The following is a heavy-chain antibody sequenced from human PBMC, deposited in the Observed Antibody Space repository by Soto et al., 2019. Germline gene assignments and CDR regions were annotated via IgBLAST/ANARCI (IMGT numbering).Heavy chain of an antibody. J-gene: IGHJ6*02. CDR2: IIPIFGTA. Sequence: QVQLVQSGAEVKKPGSSVKVSCKASGGTFSSYAISWVRQAPGQGLEWMGGIIPIFGTANYAQKFQGRVTITADESTSTAYMELSSLRSEDTAVYYCARGGVVVVPPAMGYYYGMDVWGQGTTVTVSS. D-gene: IGHD2-2*01. V-gene: IGHV1-69*01. CDR3: ARGGVVVVPPAMGYYYGMDV. CDR1: GGTFSSYA.